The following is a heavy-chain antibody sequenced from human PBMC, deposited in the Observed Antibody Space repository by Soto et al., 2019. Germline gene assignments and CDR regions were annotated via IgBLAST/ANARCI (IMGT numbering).Heavy chain of an antibody. CDR3: ARQHPLDSRVWYD. CDR1: GGTFGSYP. J-gene: IGHJ4*02. V-gene: IGHV1-69*06. Sequence: GASVQVSCKASGGTFGSYPISWVRQAPGQGPEWLGGIIRIFGTANYAQKFQGRVTITADKSTSTAYLQWSSLKASDTAIYYCARQHPLDSRVWYDWGQGTLVTVSS. CDR2: IIRIFGTA. D-gene: IGHD6-19*01.